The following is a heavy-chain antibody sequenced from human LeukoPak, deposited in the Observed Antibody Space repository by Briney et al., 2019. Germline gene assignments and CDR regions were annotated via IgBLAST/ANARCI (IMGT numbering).Heavy chain of an antibody. D-gene: IGHD5-18*01. J-gene: IGHJ6*04. CDR3: ARLPPGGYSYGYSYYYYGMDV. Sequence: SETLSLTCAVYGGSFSGYYWSWIRQPPGKGLEWIGEINHSGSTNYNPPLKSRVTISVYTSKNQFSLKLSSVTAADTAVYYCARLPPGGYSYGYSYYYYGMDVWGKGTTVTVSS. V-gene: IGHV4-34*01. CDR2: INHSGST. CDR1: GGSFSGYY.